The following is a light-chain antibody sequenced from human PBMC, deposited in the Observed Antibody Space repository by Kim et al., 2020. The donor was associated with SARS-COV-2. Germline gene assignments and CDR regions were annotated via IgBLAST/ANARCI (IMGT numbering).Light chain of an antibody. Sequence: SASTGDRVTVTWRTSQDIVSYLAWYQQKPGQAPKLLIYAATILQSGVPSRFSGSGSGTNFNLTINCLQSEDFATYFCQHYYTYPYAFGQGTKLEI. J-gene: IGKJ2*01. CDR2: AAT. CDR3: QHYYTYPYA. V-gene: IGKV1-8*01. CDR1: QDIVSY.